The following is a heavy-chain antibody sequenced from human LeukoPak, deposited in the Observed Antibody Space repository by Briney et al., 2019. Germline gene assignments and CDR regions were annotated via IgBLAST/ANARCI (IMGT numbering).Heavy chain of an antibody. Sequence: SETLSLTCTVSGGSISSYYWSWIRQPPGKGLEWIGYIYYNGSTNYNPSLNSRVTISVDTSKNQFSLKLSSVTAAYTAVYYCARLRYYYDSSGYYYIYDYWGQGTLVTVSS. CDR3: ARLRYYYDSSGYYYIYDY. V-gene: IGHV4-59*01. CDR1: GGSISSYY. D-gene: IGHD3-22*01. CDR2: IYYNGST. J-gene: IGHJ4*02.